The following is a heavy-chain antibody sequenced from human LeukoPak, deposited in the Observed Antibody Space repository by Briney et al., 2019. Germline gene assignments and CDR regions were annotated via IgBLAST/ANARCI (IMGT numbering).Heavy chain of an antibody. CDR1: GFTFSSYG. D-gene: IGHD3-3*01. Sequence: PGRSLRLSCAASGFTFSSYGMHWVRQAPGKGLEWVAVIWYDGSNKYYADSVKGRFTISRDNSKNTLYLQMNSLRAEDTAVYYCAKDCYDFWSGYEGYYFDYWGQGTLATVSS. J-gene: IGHJ4*02. CDR3: AKDCYDFWSGYEGYYFDY. CDR2: IWYDGSNK. V-gene: IGHV3-33*06.